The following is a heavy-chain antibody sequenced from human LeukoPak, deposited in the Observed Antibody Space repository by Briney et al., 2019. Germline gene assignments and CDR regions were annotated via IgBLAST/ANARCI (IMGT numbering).Heavy chain of an antibody. CDR1: GFTFSSYG. CDR3: AKGAPRDTLTTGPYYFDY. D-gene: IGHD4-11*01. V-gene: IGHV3-30*18. J-gene: IGHJ4*02. CDR2: ISYDGNNK. Sequence: GGSLRPSCAASGFTFSSYGMHWVRQAPGKGLEWVAVISYDGNNKYYADSVKGRFTISRDNSGNTLYLQMNSLRTEDTAVYYCAKGAPRDTLTTGPYYFDYWGQGTLVTVSS.